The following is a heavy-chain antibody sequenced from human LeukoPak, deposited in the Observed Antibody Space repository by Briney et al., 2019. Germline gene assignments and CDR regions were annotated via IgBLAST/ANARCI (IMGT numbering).Heavy chain of an antibody. D-gene: IGHD2-2*01. CDR3: ARDYRVVPAAMPENYYYYGMDV. CDR1: GYTFTSYG. V-gene: IGHV1-18*01. CDR2: ISAYNGNT. J-gene: IGHJ6*02. Sequence: ASVNVSCKASGYTFTSYGISWVRQAPGQGLEWMGWISAYNGNTNYAQKLQGRVTMTTDTSTSTAYMELRSLRSDDTAVYYCARDYRVVPAAMPENYYYYGMDVWGQGTTVTVSS.